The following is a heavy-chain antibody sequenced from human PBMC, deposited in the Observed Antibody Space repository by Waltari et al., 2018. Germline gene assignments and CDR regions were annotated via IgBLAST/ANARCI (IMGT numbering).Heavy chain of an antibody. CDR2: LYYGGS. CDR3: ARRPYDILTGGFDS. Sequence: QLQLQESGPGLVKPSETLSPSCTVAGASISSKPYYWGWIRQPPGKGLEWMGSLYYGGSNYNPSLQSLVTISADTSKNRLSLKLTSVTATDTAVYYCARRPYDILTGGFDSWGQGTLVTVSS. CDR1: GASISSKPYY. J-gene: IGHJ4*02. V-gene: IGHV4-39*02. D-gene: IGHD3-9*01.